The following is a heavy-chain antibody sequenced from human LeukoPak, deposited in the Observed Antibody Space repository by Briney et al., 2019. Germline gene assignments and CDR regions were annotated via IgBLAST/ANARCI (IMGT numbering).Heavy chain of an antibody. CDR1: GFTFSNAW. V-gene: IGHV3-15*01. CDR3: TTVDITMIVVVPEY. Sequence: GGSLRLSCAASGFTFSNAWMSWVRQAPGKGLEWVGRIKSKTDGGTTDYAAPVKGRFTISRDDSKNTLYLQMNSLKTEDTAVYYCTTVDITMIVVVPEYWGQGTLVTVSS. CDR2: IKSKTDGGTT. J-gene: IGHJ4*02. D-gene: IGHD3-22*01.